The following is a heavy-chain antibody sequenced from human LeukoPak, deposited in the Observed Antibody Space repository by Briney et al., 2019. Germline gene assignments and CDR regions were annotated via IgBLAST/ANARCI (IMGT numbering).Heavy chain of an antibody. CDR1: GYSFTSYW. Sequence: GESLKISCKGSGYSFTSYWIGWVRQMPGKGLEWMGIIYPGDSDTRYSPSFQGQVTISADKSISTAYLQWSSLKASDTAMYYCARQRSSALKYYYYIDVWGKGTTVTVSS. CDR2: IYPGDSDT. J-gene: IGHJ6*03. D-gene: IGHD1-26*01. V-gene: IGHV5-51*01. CDR3: ARQRSSALKYYYYIDV.